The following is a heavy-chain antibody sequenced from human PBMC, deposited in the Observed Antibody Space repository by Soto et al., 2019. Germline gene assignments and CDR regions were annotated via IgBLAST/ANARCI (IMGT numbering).Heavy chain of an antibody. V-gene: IGHV1-69*13. CDR3: ASQNPMSIAAPTNAFDI. Sequence: GASVKVSCKASGGTFSSYAISWVRQAPGKGLEWMGGIIPIFGTANYAKKFQGRVTITADESTSTSYMELSSLRSEETAVYYCASQNPMSIAAPTNAFDIWGQGTMVTVSS. CDR1: GGTFSSYA. D-gene: IGHD6-6*01. J-gene: IGHJ3*02. CDR2: IIPIFGTA.